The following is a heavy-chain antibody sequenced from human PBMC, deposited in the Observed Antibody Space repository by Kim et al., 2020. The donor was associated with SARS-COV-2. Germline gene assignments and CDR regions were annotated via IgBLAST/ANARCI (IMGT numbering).Heavy chain of an antibody. Sequence: ASVKVSCKASGYTFTSYYMHWVRQAPGQGLEWMGIINPSGGSTSYAQKFQGRVTMTRDTSTSTVYMELSSLRSEDTAVYYCARDWRSSGPRGYYYYMDVWGKGTTVTVSS. CDR3: ARDWRSSGPRGYYYYMDV. V-gene: IGHV1-46*01. D-gene: IGHD6-19*01. CDR2: INPSGGST. J-gene: IGHJ6*03. CDR1: GYTFTSYY.